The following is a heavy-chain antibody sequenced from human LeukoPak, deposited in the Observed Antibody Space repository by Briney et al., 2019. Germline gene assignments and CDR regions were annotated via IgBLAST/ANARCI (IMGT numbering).Heavy chain of an antibody. V-gene: IGHV4-34*01. CDR3: ARDFRDYSFDY. CDR2: INHSGST. D-gene: IGHD4-11*01. Sequence: SETLSLTCAVYGGSFSGYYWSWLRQPPGKGLEWIGEINHSGSTNYNPSLKSRVTMSVDTSKNQFSLKLSSVTAADTAVYYCARDFRDYSFDYWGQGTLVTVSS. J-gene: IGHJ4*02. CDR1: GGSFSGYY.